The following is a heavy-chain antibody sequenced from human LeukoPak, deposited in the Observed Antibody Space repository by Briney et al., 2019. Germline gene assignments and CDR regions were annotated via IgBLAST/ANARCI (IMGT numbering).Heavy chain of an antibody. CDR3: ATSRTFDY. J-gene: IGHJ4*02. Sequence: GGSLRLSCAATGFTFGSYAMSWVRQAPGKGLEWVSGISGGGVSTYYADSVKGRFTISRDNAKNTLYLQMNSLRAEDTAVYYCATSRTFDYWGQGTLVTVSS. D-gene: IGHD2-2*01. CDR2: ISGGGVST. V-gene: IGHV3-23*01. CDR1: GFTFGSYA.